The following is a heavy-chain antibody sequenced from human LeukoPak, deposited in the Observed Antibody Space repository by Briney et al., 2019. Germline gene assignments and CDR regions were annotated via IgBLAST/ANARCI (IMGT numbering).Heavy chain of an antibody. CDR3: ARDTSYGDYHWYFDL. D-gene: IGHD4-17*01. CDR2: ISAYNGNT. J-gene: IGHJ2*01. V-gene: IGHV1-18*01. Sequence: GASVKVSCKASGYTFTSYGISWVRQAPGQGLEWMGWISAYNGNTNYAQKLQGRVTMTTDTSTSTAYMELRSLRSDDTAVYYCARDTSYGDYHWYFDLWGRGTLVTVSS. CDR1: GYTFTSYG.